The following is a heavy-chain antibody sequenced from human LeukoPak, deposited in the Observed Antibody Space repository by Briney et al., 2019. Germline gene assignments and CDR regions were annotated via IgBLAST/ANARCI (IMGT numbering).Heavy chain of an antibody. V-gene: IGHV3-30*02. Sequence: GGSLRLSCAASGFTFSSYGMYWVRQSPGKGLEWLAFIRFDGTTKYYADSARGRFTISRDNSKNTLFLQMNSLRAEDTAVFYCAKEIKDKFCSGTQNCLFDYWGQGTLVTVSS. J-gene: IGHJ4*02. CDR2: IRFDGTTK. CDR3: AKEIKDKFCSGTQNCLFDY. CDR1: GFTFSSYG. D-gene: IGHD2-2*01.